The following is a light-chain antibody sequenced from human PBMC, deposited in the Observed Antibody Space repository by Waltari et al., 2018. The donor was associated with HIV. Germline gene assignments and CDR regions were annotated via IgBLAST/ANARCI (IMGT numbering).Light chain of an antibody. J-gene: IGLJ2*01. V-gene: IGLV2-8*01. CDR1: SSDVGGYNY. CDR2: DVI. Sequence: QSALTQPPSASGSPGQSVPLSCTGTSSDVGGYNYVSWHQQHPGKAPKLMIYDVIKRPSGVPDRFSGSKSGNTASLTVSGLQPEDEADYYCSSHAGSKVEFGGGTRLTVL. CDR3: SSHAGSKVE.